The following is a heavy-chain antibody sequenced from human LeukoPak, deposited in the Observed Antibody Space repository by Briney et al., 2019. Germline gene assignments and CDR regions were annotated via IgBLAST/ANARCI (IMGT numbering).Heavy chain of an antibody. J-gene: IGHJ4*02. CDR2: IKNKIDGGTT. D-gene: IGHD1-1*01. CDR3: SKYNSYDALGY. V-gene: IGHV3-15*01. Sequence: GGSLRLSCAGSGFTFSQDWMSWVRQAPGKGLEWLGLIKNKIDGGTTDYAVTVKGRFTISRDDSKNTLYLQMNSLKTGDTAVYYCSKYNSYDALGYWGQGTLVTVSS. CDR1: GFTFSQDW.